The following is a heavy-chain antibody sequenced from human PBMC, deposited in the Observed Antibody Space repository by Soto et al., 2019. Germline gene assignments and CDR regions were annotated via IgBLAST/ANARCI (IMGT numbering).Heavy chain of an antibody. V-gene: IGHV3-23*01. CDR3: SKGNWGHVAAFHVDW. J-gene: IGHJ4*02. Sequence: GGSLRLSCAASGFTFSSGAMSWVRQAPGKGLEWVSSISGAGGSTSYADSVKGRFTVSRDNSKNTLDLHMNNLRADDTAVYYCSKGNWGHVAAFHVDWWGQGTLDTVSS. D-gene: IGHD6-19*01. CDR1: GFTFSSGA. CDR2: ISGAGGST.